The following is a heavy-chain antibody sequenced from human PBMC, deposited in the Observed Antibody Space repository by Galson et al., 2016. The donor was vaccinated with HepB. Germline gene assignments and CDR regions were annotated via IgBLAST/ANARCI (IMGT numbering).Heavy chain of an antibody. D-gene: IGHD7-27*01. CDR3: ARSYLLGRGFGS. V-gene: IGHV6-1*01. J-gene: IGHJ4*02. Sequence: CAISGDSVSNNNAGWYWIRQSPSRGLEWLGRTYYRSKWHFDYAESVESRIAINPDTAKNQFSLQLNSVTPEDTSIYYCARSYLLGRGFGSWGQGTLVTVSS. CDR1: GDSVSNNNAG. CDR2: TYYRSKWHF.